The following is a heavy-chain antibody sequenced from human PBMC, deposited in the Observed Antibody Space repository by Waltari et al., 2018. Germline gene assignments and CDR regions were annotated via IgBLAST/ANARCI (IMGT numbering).Heavy chain of an antibody. J-gene: IGHJ3*01. CDR1: GYTFTSYD. Sequence: QVQLVQSGAEVKKPGASVKVSCKASGYTFTSYDINWVRQATGQGLEWMGWMNPNRGNTGDAQTFQGRVTMTRNTSMSTAYLELSSLRSEDTAVYYCARGSDVLLWISWGQGTMVTVSS. D-gene: IGHD3-10*01. CDR3: ARGSDVLLWIS. V-gene: IGHV1-8*01. CDR2: MNPNRGNT.